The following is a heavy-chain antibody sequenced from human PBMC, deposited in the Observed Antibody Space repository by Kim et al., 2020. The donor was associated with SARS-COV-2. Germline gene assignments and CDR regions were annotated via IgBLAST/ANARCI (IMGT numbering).Heavy chain of an antibody. CDR1: GFTFSSYW. J-gene: IGHJ6*02. Sequence: GGSLRLSCAASGFTFSSYWMYWVRQAPGKGLLWVSRINNDGSSTTYADSVKGRFTISRDNAKDTLYLQMNSLRAEDTAVYYCAIIAGSRGMDVWGQGTTVTVSS. CDR3: AIIAGSRGMDV. V-gene: IGHV3-74*01. D-gene: IGHD2-21*01. CDR2: INNDGSST.